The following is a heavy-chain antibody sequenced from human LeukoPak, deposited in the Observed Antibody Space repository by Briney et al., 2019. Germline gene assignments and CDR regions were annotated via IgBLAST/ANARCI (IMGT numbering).Heavy chain of an antibody. CDR2: IKSKTDGGTT. V-gene: IGHV3-15*01. D-gene: IGHD5-18*01. Sequence: GGSLRLSCAASGFTFSNAWMSWVRQAPGKGLEWVGRIKSKTDGGTTDYAAPVKGRFTISRDDSKNTLYLQMNSLKTEDTAVYYCTTETTAMVLFDYWGQGTLVTVSS. CDR3: TTETTAMVLFDY. J-gene: IGHJ4*02. CDR1: GFTFSNAW.